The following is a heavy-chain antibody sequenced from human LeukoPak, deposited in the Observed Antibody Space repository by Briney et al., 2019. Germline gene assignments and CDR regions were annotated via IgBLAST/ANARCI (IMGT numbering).Heavy chain of an antibody. CDR2: IYYSGST. CDR3: ARLVELDAFDI. Sequence: ASETLSLTCTVSGGSISSYYWSWIRQPPGKGLEWIGYIYYSGSTNYNPSLKSRVTISVDTSKNQFSLKLSSVTAADTAVYYCARLVELDAFDIWGQGTMVTVSS. V-gene: IGHV4-59*08. CDR1: GGSISSYY. D-gene: IGHD3-10*01. J-gene: IGHJ3*02.